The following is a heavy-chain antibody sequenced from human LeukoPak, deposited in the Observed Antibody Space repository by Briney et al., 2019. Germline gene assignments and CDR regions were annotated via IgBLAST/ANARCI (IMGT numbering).Heavy chain of an antibody. J-gene: IGHJ3*02. CDR1: GGSISSGGYY. CDR2: IYYSGST. V-gene: IGHV4-31*03. D-gene: IGHD2/OR15-2a*01. CDR3: ARRRRLKNPGGDAFDI. Sequence: PSQTLSLTCTVSGGSISSGGYYWSWIRQHPGKGLEWIGYIYYSGSTYYNPSLKSRVTMSIGTSKTQFSLKLDSVTAEDTAVYYCARRRRLKNPGGDAFDIWGQGTVVIVSS.